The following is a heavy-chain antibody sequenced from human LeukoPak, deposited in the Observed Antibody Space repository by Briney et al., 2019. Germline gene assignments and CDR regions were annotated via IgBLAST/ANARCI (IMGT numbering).Heavy chain of an antibody. CDR2: IYHSRST. CDR1: GYSISSGYY. V-gene: IGHV4-38-2*01. D-gene: IGHD3-3*01. J-gene: IGHJ4*02. CDR3: AGTFGVVIVPDY. Sequence: SETLSLTCAVSGYSISSGYYWGWIRQPPGKGLEWIGSIYHSRSTYYNPSLKSRVTISVDTSKNQFSLKLSSVTAADTAVYYCAGTFGVVIVPDYWGQGTLVTVSS.